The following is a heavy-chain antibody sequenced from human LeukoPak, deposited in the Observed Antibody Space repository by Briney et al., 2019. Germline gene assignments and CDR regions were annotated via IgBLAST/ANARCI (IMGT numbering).Heavy chain of an antibody. Sequence: GGSLTLSCAASGFTFSSYAMHWVRQAPGKGLEWVAVISYDGSNKYYADSVKGRFTISRDNSKNTLYLQMNSLRAEDTAVYYCARDSLSYGLVDWFDPWGQGTLVTVSS. CDR1: GFTFSSYA. V-gene: IGHV3-30-3*01. CDR2: ISYDGSNK. J-gene: IGHJ5*02. D-gene: IGHD5-18*01. CDR3: ARDSLSYGLVDWFDP.